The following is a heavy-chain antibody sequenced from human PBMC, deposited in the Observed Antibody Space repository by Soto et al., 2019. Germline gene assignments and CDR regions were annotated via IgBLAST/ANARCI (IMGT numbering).Heavy chain of an antibody. CDR3: ARTYCGGDCYQNLFDY. CDR2: ISGSGGST. CDR1: GFTFSSYA. V-gene: IGHV3-23*01. D-gene: IGHD2-21*02. Sequence: GGSLRLSCAASGFTFSSYAMSWVRQAPGKGLEWVSAISGSGGSTYYADSVKGRFTISRDSSKNTLYLQMNSLRAEDTAVYYCARTYCGGDCYQNLFDYWGQGTLVTVSS. J-gene: IGHJ4*02.